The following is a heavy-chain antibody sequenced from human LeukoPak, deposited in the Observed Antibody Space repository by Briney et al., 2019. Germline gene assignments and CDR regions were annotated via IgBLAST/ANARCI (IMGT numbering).Heavy chain of an antibody. CDR1: GFTFSSYS. CDR2: ISSSGSTI. Sequence: GGSLRLSCAASGFTFSSYSMNWVRQVPGKGLEWVSYISSSGSTIYYADSVKGRFTISRDNAKNPLYLQMNSLRAEDTAVYYCAELGITMIGGVWGKGTTVTISS. CDR3: AELGITMIGGV. V-gene: IGHV3-48*04. J-gene: IGHJ6*04. D-gene: IGHD3-10*02.